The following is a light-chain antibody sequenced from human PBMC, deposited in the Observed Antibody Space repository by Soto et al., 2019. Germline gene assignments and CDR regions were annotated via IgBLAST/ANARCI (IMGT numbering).Light chain of an antibody. J-gene: IGLJ1*01. V-gene: IGLV2-8*01. CDR1: SSDVGGYNY. Sequence: QSVLTHPPSASGSPGQSVTISCTGTSSDVGGYNYVSWYQQHPGKAPKLMIYEVSKRPSGVPDRFSGSKSGNTASLTVSGLQAEDEADYYCSSYAGSNNFRYVFGTGTKVTVL. CDR2: EVS. CDR3: SSYAGSNNFRYV.